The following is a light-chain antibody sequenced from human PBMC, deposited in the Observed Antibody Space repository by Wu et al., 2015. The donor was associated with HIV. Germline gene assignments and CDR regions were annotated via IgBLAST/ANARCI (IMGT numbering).Light chain of an antibody. Sequence: IQLTQSPSSLSASVGDRVTITCRASQGIASYLAWYQQKAGKAPKLLIYGASNLQSGVPSRFIGSGSGTDFTLAIDSLQPEDFATYYCQQLNTYPFTFGGGTKVDI. J-gene: IGKJ4*01. CDR3: QQLNTYPFT. CDR1: QGIASY. CDR2: GAS. V-gene: IGKV1-9*01.